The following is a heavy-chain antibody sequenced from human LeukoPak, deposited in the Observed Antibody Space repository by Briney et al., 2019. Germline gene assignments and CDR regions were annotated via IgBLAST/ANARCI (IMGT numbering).Heavy chain of an antibody. CDR2: IISSSSYI. D-gene: IGHD2-15*01. V-gene: IGHV3-21*01. CDR3: ARDGGCSGGSCFYAFDI. Sequence: GGSLRLSCAASGFTFSSYSMNWVRQAPGKGLEWVSSIISSSSYIYYADSVKGRFTISRDNAKNSLYLQMNSLRAEDTAVYYCARDGGCSGGSCFYAFDIWGQGTMVTVSS. CDR1: GFTFSSYS. J-gene: IGHJ3*02.